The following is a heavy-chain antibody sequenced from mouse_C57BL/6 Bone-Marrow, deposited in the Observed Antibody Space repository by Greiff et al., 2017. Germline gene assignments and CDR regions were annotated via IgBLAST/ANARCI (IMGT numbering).Heavy chain of an antibody. J-gene: IGHJ2*01. CDR1: GYTFTSYW. V-gene: IGHV1-50*01. CDR2: IDPSDSYT. Sequence: QVQLQQPGAELVKPGASVKLSCKASGYTFTSYWMQWVKQRPGQGLEWIGEIDPSDSYTNYNQKFKGKATLTVDTSSSTAYMQLSSLTSEDSAVYYCARYGYDFDYWGQGTTRTVSS. CDR3: ARYGYDFDY. D-gene: IGHD2-2*01.